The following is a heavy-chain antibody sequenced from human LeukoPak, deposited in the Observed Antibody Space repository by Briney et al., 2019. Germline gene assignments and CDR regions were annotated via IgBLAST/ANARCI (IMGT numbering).Heavy chain of an antibody. Sequence: GGPLRLSCETSGFTFSHFGMHWVRQAPGKGLEWVAVIWSDATNQYYADSVKGRFTISRDNFRRTVSLEMNSLRAEDTAVYYCAKGAQRGFDYSNSLEHWGQGSLVIVSS. D-gene: IGHD4-11*01. CDR1: GFTFSHFG. J-gene: IGHJ5*02. CDR3: AKGAQRGFDYSNSLEH. CDR2: IWSDATNQ. V-gene: IGHV3-33*06.